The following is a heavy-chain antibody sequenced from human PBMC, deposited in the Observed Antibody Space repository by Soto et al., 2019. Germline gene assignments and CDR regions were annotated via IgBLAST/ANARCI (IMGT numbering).Heavy chain of an antibody. D-gene: IGHD5-18*01. CDR2: ISYSGST. Sequence: SETLSLTCSVSGGSISSSFWSWIRQPPGKELEWIGYISYSGSTTYNPSLKSRITLSVDTSKNQFSLRVASVTAADTAVYYCARGHRAMEYYYYYGMDVWGQGTTITVSS. CDR3: ARGHRAMEYYYYYGMDV. J-gene: IGHJ6*02. CDR1: GGSISSSF. V-gene: IGHV4-59*01.